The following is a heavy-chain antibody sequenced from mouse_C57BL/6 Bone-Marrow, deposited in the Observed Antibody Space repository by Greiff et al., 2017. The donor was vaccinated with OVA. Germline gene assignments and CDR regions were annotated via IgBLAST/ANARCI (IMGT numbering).Heavy chain of an antibody. D-gene: IGHD1-1*01. J-gene: IGHJ2*01. Sequence: EVKLVESGGDLVKPGGSLKLSCAASGFTFSSYGLSWVRQTPNKRLEWVATISSGGSYTCYPDRVKGRLPISRDNAKNTLNQQMSSLKSEDTAMYYCARRPYYYGSTSLVDYWGQGTTLTVSS. V-gene: IGHV5-6*02. CDR3: ARRPYYYGSTSLVDY. CDR1: GFTFSSYG. CDR2: ISSGGSYT.